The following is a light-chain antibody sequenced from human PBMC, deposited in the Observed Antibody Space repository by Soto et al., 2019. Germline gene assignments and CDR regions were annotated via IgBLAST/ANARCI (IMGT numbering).Light chain of an antibody. CDR1: SSDVGGHNY. Sequence: QSALTQPASVYGSPGQSITISCTGTSSDVGGHNYVSWYQQHPGKAPKLMVYAVSNRPSGVSNRFSGSKSGNTASLTISGLQAEDEADYYCSSYASSGTLPFGTGTKLTVL. V-gene: IGLV2-14*03. J-gene: IGLJ1*01. CDR3: SSYASSGTLP. CDR2: AVS.